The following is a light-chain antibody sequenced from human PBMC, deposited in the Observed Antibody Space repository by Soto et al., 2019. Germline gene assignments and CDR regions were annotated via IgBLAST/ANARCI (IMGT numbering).Light chain of an antibody. V-gene: IGKV1-5*01. J-gene: IGKJ5*01. CDR3: QQFKSYPTIT. Sequence: DIQMTQSPSTLSASVGDRFTITCRASQSISSWLAWYQQKPGKAPKLLIYAASTLQSGVPSRFSGSGSGTDFTLTISNLQPEDFATYHCQQFKSYPTITFGQGTRRRL. CDR2: AAS. CDR1: QSISSW.